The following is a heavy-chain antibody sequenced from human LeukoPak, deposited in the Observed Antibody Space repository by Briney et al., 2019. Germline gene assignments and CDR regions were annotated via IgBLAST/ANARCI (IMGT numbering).Heavy chain of an antibody. CDR3: ARPGVGSGRYGAFDI. J-gene: IGHJ3*02. V-gene: IGHV4-59*08. D-gene: IGHD5-18*01. CDR1: GGSISSYY. Sequence: SETLSLTCTVSGGSISSYYWSWIRQPPGKGLEWIGYIYYSGSTNYNPSLKSRVTVSVDTSKNQFSLKLSSVTAADTAVYYCARPGVGSGRYGAFDIWGQGTMVTVSS. CDR2: IYYSGST.